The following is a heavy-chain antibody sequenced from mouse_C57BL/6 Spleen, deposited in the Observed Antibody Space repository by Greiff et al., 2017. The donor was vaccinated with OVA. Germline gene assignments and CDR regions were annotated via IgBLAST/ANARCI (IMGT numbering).Heavy chain of an antibody. CDR1: GYTFTDYN. CDR3: ARWNYGSSYAY. V-gene: IGHV1-22*01. D-gene: IGHD1-1*01. Sequence: VQLQQSGPELVKPGASVKMSCKASGYTFTDYNMHWVKQSHGKSLEWIGYINPNNGGTIYNQKFKGKATLTVNKSSSTAYMELRSLTSEDSAVYYCARWNYGSSYAYWGQGTLVTVSA. J-gene: IGHJ3*01. CDR2: INPNNGGT.